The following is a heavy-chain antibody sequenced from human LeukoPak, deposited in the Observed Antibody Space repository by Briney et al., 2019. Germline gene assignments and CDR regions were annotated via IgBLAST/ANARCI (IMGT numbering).Heavy chain of an antibody. CDR1: GFIPFSH. Sequence: GWSLTLSCAASGFIPFSHMNWVRQAPGKGVEWVSVIHSGGGGIPYYEDFVKGRFTIIRDNYKKTHYLQMTSLRDEDTAVYFCARGGNWDLYYFDFWGQGTLAAVSS. D-gene: IGHD7-27*01. V-gene: IGHV3-53*01. CDR2: IHSGGGGIP. CDR3: ARGGNWDLYYFDF. J-gene: IGHJ4*02.